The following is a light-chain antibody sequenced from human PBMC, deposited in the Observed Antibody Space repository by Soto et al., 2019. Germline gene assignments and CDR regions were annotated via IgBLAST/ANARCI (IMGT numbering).Light chain of an antibody. J-gene: IGLJ1*01. Sequence: QSALTQPASGSGSPGQSITISCTGTSSDVGGYNYVSLYQQHPGKAPKLMIYEVSNRPSGVSNRFSGAKSGNTASLTISGLQAEDEADYYCSSYTSSSIDYVFGTGTKVTV. CDR3: SSYTSSSIDYV. CDR2: EVS. V-gene: IGLV2-14*01. CDR1: SSDVGGYNY.